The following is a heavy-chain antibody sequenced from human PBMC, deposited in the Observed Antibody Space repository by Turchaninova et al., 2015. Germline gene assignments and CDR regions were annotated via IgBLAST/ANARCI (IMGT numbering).Heavy chain of an antibody. CDR3: AHRRPNSGGWDTGVFDQ. CDR2: IYWDEDR. CDR1: GFSLSTSGVG. Sequence: QITLKESGPTRVKPTQTLTLTCTFSGFSLSTSGVGVGWIRHPPGKALECLALIYWDEDRRYSPSLKSRLTNPKDTSKNQVVLTMTNMDPVDTGTYYCAHRRPNSGGWDTGVFDQWGPGTLVTVSS. D-gene: IGHD6-19*01. J-gene: IGHJ4*02. V-gene: IGHV2-5*02.